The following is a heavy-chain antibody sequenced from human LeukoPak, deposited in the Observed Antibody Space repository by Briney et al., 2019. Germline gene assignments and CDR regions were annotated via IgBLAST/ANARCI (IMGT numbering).Heavy chain of an antibody. CDR3: AREGVGVNTGVFDY. V-gene: IGHV1-18*01. CDR2: ISAYNGNT. D-gene: IGHD1-26*01. J-gene: IGHJ4*02. Sequence: ASVKVSCKASGYTFTSYGISWVRQAPGQGLEWMGWISAYNGNTNYAQKLQGRVTIIADESTSTAYMELRSLRFEDTAVYYCAREGVGVNTGVFDYWGQGTLVTVSS. CDR1: GYTFTSYG.